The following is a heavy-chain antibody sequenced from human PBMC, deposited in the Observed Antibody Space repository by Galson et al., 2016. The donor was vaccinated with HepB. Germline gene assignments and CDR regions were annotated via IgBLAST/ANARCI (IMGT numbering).Heavy chain of an antibody. CDR2: ISYDGSKT. J-gene: IGHJ4*02. V-gene: IGHV3-30*18. D-gene: IGHD7-27*01. CDR1: GFTFSYHG. Sequence: SLRLSCAASGFTFSYHGMHWVRQAPGKGQEWVAVISYDGSKTYYADFVKGRFTISRDTSKKTLYLQMNSLRPEDTAIYYCVKVGHYWGDFDYWGQGTLVTVSS. CDR3: VKVGHYWGDFDY.